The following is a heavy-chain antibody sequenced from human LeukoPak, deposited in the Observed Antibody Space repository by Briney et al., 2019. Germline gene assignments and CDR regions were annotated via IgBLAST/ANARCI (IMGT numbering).Heavy chain of an antibody. CDR1: GFTFSAHA. D-gene: IGHD6-19*01. V-gene: IGHV3-30*04. CDR3: ARGITSGWYFDY. CDR2: ISSDGRNE. J-gene: IGHJ4*02. Sequence: GGSLRLSCAASGFTFSAHAIHWVRQAPGKGLEWVTVISSDGRNEYFADSVKGRFTISRDNSKNTVYLQMNSLRTEDTALYYCARGITSGWYFDYWGQGTLVTVSS.